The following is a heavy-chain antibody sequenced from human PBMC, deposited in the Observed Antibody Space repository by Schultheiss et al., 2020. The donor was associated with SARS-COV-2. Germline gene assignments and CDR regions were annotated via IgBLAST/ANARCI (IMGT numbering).Heavy chain of an antibody. J-gene: IGHJ3*02. V-gene: IGHV3-48*04. CDR3: ARGYCSSTSCHFDI. D-gene: IGHD2-2*01. Sequence: GGSMRLSCAASGFTFSSYAMNWVRQAPGKGLEWVSYISSSGSTIYYADSVKGRFTISRDNAKNSLYLQMNSLRAEDTAVYYCARGYCSSTSCHFDIWGQGTMVTVSS. CDR2: ISSSGSTI. CDR1: GFTFSSYA.